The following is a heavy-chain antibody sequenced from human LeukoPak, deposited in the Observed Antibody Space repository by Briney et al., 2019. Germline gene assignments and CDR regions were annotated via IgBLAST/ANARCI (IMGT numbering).Heavy chain of an antibody. V-gene: IGHV3-48*01. CDR3: ARAKTGGPLTWYFDL. CDR1: GFTLSLSS. Sequence: GGSLRLSCAASGFTLSLSSMNWVRQAPGKGLEWLSLISSSGLTIFNADPVKGRFTISRDNAKNSLYLQINSLRVEDTALYYCARAKTGGPLTWYFDLWGRGTLVTVSS. CDR2: ISSSGLTI. D-gene: IGHD2-15*01. J-gene: IGHJ2*01.